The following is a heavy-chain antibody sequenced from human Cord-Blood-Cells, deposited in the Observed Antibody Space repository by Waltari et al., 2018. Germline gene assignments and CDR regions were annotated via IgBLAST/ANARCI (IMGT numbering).Heavy chain of an antibody. CDR1: GFTFSSYG. Sequence: QVQLVESGGGVVQPGGSLRLSCAASGFTFSSYGMHWVRQAPGKGLEWVAVIWYDGSNKYYADSVKGRFTISRDNSKNTLYLQMNSLRAEDTAVYYCARDRPSSSFDYWGQGTLVTVSS. CDR2: IWYDGSNK. J-gene: IGHJ4*02. D-gene: IGHD6-6*01. CDR3: ARDRPSSSFDY. V-gene: IGHV3-33*01.